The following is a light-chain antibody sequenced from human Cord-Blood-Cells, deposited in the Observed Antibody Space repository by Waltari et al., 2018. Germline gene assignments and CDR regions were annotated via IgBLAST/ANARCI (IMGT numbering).Light chain of an antibody. V-gene: IGLV1-44*01. Sequence: QSVLTQPPSASGTPGQRVTISCSGSSSNIGSNTVNWYQQLPGTAPKLLIYSNNQRPSGFPDRFSGSKSGTSASLAISGLQSEDDADYYCAAWDDSLNGPVFGGGTKLTVL. CDR1: SSNIGSNT. CDR2: SNN. CDR3: AAWDDSLNGPV. J-gene: IGLJ2*01.